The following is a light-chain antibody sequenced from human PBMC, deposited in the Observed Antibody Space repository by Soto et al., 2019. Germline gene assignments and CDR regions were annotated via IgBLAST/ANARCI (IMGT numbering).Light chain of an antibody. CDR1: QSVSNSH. CDR3: QQYDKSPLN. CDR2: GVS. Sequence: EIVLTQSPGTLSLSPGERATLSCRASQSVSNSHLAWHQQKPGQAPRLLIFGVSSRAAGIPDRFSGSGSGTDSTLTISRLEPQDYAVYYCQQYDKSPLNFGGGTKVDI. J-gene: IGKJ4*01. V-gene: IGKV3-20*01.